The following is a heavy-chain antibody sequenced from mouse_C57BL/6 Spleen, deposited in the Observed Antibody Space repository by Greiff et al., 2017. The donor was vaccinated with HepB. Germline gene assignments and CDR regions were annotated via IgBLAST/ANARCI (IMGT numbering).Heavy chain of an antibody. CDR3: AREGDYYYGSSPFDY. CDR2: IDPNSGGT. CDR1: GYTFTSYW. V-gene: IGHV1-72*01. J-gene: IGHJ2*01. Sequence: QVHVKQSGAELVKPGASVKLSCKASGYTFTSYWMHWVKQRPGRGLEWIGRIDPNSGGTKYNEKFKSKATLTVDKPSSTAYMQLSSLTSEDSAVYYCAREGDYYYGSSPFDYWGQGTTLTVSS. D-gene: IGHD1-1*01.